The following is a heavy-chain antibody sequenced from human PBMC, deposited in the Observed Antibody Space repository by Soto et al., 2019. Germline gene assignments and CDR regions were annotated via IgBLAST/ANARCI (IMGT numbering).Heavy chain of an antibody. CDR3: ARESITMVRGVDY. CDR2: IWYDGSNK. CDR1: GFTFSSYG. V-gene: IGHV3-33*01. Sequence: QVQLVESGGGVVQPGRSLRLSWAASGFTFSSYGMPWVRQAPGKGLEWVAVIWYDGSNKYYADSVKGRFTISRDNSKNTLYLQMNSLRAEDTAVYYCARESITMVRGVDYWGQGTLVTVSS. J-gene: IGHJ4*02. D-gene: IGHD3-10*01.